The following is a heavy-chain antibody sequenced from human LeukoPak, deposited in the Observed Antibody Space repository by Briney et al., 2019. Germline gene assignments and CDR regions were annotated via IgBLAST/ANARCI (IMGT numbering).Heavy chain of an antibody. V-gene: IGHV1-69*13. CDR3: ARDGVRNMGLRLDY. D-gene: IGHD1-14*01. CDR2: IVPIFPKS. J-gene: IGHJ4*02. CDR1: GGTFGVNA. Sequence: SVKVSCKASGGTFGVNAIHWVRQAPGQGLEWMGDIVPIFPKSNYAQKFQGRVTFTADESTSTAYMEMSSLTSEDTAVYYCARDGVRNMGLRLDYWGQGTLVIVSS.